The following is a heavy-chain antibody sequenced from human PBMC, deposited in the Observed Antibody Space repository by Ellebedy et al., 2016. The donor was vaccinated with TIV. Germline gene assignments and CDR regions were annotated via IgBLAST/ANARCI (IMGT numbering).Heavy chain of an antibody. V-gene: IGHV3-7*01. D-gene: IGHD4-17*01. J-gene: IGHJ3*02. CDR2: IKQDGSEK. CDR3: ASDGSYGDFLSPTHAFEM. CDR1: GFSFRSYW. Sequence: GESLKISCAASGFSFRSYWMGWVRQAPGKGLEWVANIKQDGSEKYYVDSVRGRFTISRDNAKNSLYLQMNSLRAEDTAVYYCASDGSYGDFLSPTHAFEMWGQGTMITVSS.